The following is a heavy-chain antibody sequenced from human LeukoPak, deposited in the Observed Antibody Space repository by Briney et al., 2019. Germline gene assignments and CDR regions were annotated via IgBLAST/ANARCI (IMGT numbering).Heavy chain of an antibody. CDR3: ARVCSGGSCYYYNWFDP. CDR1: GYTFTDYY. D-gene: IGHD2-15*01. J-gene: IGHJ5*02. Sequence: ASVKVSCKASGYTFTDYYMHWVRQAPGQGLEWMGWINPSSGGTNYAQKLQGRVTMTTDTSTSTAYMELRSLRSDDTAVYYCARVCSGGSCYYYNWFDPWGQGTLVTVSS. V-gene: IGHV1-2*02. CDR2: INPSSGGT.